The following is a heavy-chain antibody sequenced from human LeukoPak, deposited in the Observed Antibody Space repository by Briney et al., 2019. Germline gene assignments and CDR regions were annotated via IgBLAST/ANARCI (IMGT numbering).Heavy chain of an antibody. CDR2: INGDGSNT. CDR3: ARAYYYDNRAIDY. D-gene: IGHD3-22*01. Sequence: GGSLRLSCAASGFTFSSYWMHWVRQAPGKGLTWVSRINGDGSNTGYADSVKGRFTISRDNAENTLHLQMDSLRAEDTAVYYCARAYYYDNRAIDYWGQGTLVTVSS. J-gene: IGHJ4*02. V-gene: IGHV3-74*01. CDR1: GFTFSSYW.